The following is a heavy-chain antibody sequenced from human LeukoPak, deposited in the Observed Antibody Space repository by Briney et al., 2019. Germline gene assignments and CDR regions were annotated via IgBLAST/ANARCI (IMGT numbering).Heavy chain of an antibody. Sequence: GGSLRLSCAASGFTFSSYAMHWVRQAPGKGLEYVSAISSNGGSTYYANSVKGRFTISRDNSKNTLYLQMGSLRAEDMAVYYCARGANWNDDYFDYWGQGTLVTVSS. D-gene: IGHD1-1*01. CDR1: GFTFSSYA. J-gene: IGHJ4*02. CDR2: ISSNGGST. V-gene: IGHV3-64*01. CDR3: ARGANWNDDYFDY.